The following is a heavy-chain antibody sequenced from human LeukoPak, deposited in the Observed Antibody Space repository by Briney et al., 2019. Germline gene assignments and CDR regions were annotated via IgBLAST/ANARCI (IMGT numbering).Heavy chain of an antibody. Sequence: SETLSLTCAVSGYSISSGYYWGWIRQPPGKGLEWIGSIYHSGSTYYNPSLKSRVTISVDTSKNQFSLKMSSVTAADTAVYYCARDSIVGATQFDYWGQGTLVTVSS. D-gene: IGHD1-26*01. J-gene: IGHJ4*02. V-gene: IGHV4-38-2*02. CDR1: GYSISSGYY. CDR2: IYHSGST. CDR3: ARDSIVGATQFDY.